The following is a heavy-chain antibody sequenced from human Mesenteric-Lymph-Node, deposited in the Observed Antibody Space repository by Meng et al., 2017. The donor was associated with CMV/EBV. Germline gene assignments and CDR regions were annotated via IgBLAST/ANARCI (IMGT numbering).Heavy chain of an antibody. J-gene: IGHJ5*02. CDR1: GYAFTGYY. CDR2: IHPNSGGT. Sequence: ASVKVSCKASGYAFTGYYMHCFRQAPAQGLEWMGWIHPNSGGTNYAQKFQGRVTLTKDTSITTVYMEVNGLTSDDTAFYDCAGGPVCGTSTSCLSNWFDPWGQGTLVTVSS. D-gene: IGHD2-2*01. V-gene: IGHV1-2*02. CDR3: AGGPVCGTSTSCLSNWFDP.